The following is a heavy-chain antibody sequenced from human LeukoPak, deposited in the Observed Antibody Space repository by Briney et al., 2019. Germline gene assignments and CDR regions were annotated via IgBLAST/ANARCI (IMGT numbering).Heavy chain of an antibody. CDR2: ISGSGGST. V-gene: IGHV3-23*01. CDR3: AKAVGFWDFDL. J-gene: IGHJ2*01. D-gene: IGHD1-26*01. Sequence: GGSLRLACAASRFTFSDYWMTWVRQAPGKGLEWVSAISGSGGSTYYADSVKGRFTISRDNSKNTLYLQMNSLRAEDTAVYYCAKAVGFWDFDLWGRGTLVTVPS. CDR1: RFTFSDYW.